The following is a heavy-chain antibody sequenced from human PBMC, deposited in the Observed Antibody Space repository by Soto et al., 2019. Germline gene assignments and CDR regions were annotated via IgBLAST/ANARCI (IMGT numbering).Heavy chain of an antibody. J-gene: IGHJ6*02. Sequence: GASVKVSCKASGYTFTGYYMHWVRQAPGQGLEWMGWINPNSGGTNYAQKFQGWVTMTRDTSISTAYMELSRLRSDDTAVYYCARWVMGCSSTSCSTGGMDVWGQGTTVTVSS. D-gene: IGHD2-2*01. CDR1: GYTFTGYY. V-gene: IGHV1-2*04. CDR2: INPNSGGT. CDR3: ARWVMGCSSTSCSTGGMDV.